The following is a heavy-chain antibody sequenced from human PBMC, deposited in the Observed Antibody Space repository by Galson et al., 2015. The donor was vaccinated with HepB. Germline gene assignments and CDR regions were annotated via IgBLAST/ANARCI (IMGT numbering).Heavy chain of an antibody. Sequence: SVKVSCKASGGTFSSYAISWVRQAPGQGLEWMGGIIPIFGTANYAQEFQGRVTITADESTSTAYMELSSLRSEDTAVYYCARDRILVPGPYSNSGRAPLHYYYYGMDVWGQGTTVTVSS. J-gene: IGHJ6*02. V-gene: IGHV1-69*13. CDR2: IIPIFGTA. D-gene: IGHD6-13*01. CDR3: ARDRILVPGPYSNSGRAPLHYYYYGMDV. CDR1: GGTFSSYA.